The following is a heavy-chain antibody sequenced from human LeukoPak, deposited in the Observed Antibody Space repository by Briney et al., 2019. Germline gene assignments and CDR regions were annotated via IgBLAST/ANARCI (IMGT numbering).Heavy chain of an antibody. Sequence: PGRSLRLSCAASGFTLSSYGIHWVRQAPGKGLEWVAVIWYDGTNRYYVDSVRGRFTISRDNSKNTLYLQMNSLRAEDTAVYYCARGGHEYYHRSGYYDMSAFDIWGQGTMVTVSS. CDR3: ARGGHEYYHRSGYYDMSAFDI. CDR2: IWYDGTNR. J-gene: IGHJ3*02. CDR1: GFTLSSYG. V-gene: IGHV3-33*01. D-gene: IGHD3-22*01.